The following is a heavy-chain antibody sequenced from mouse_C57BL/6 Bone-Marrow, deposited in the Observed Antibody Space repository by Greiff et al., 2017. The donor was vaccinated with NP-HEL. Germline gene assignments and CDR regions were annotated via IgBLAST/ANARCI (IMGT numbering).Heavy chain of an antibody. J-gene: IGHJ1*03. CDR3: ARSEYYGTSGWYFDV. Sequence: QVQLQQSGAELVRPGTSVKMSCKASGYTFTNYWIGWAKQRPGHGLEWIGDIYPGGGYTNYNEKFKGNATLPADKSSSTAYMQCSRLTSEDSAIYYCARSEYYGTSGWYFDVWGTGTTVTVSS. D-gene: IGHD1-1*01. CDR1: GYTFTNYW. V-gene: IGHV1-63*01. CDR2: IYPGGGYT.